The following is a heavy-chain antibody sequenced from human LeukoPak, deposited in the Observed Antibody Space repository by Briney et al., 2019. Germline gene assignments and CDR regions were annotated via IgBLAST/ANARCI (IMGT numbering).Heavy chain of an antibody. CDR2: IYHSGST. J-gene: IGHJ3*02. CDR1: GGSIKSNNW. Sequence: SGTLSLTCAVSGGSIKSNNWWSWVRQPPGKGLEWIGEIYHSGSTNYNPSLESRVTVSVDKSKNQFSLQLNSVTPEDTAVYYCARKLGGAFDIWGQGTMVTVSS. D-gene: IGHD7-27*01. CDR3: ARKLGGAFDI. V-gene: IGHV4-4*02.